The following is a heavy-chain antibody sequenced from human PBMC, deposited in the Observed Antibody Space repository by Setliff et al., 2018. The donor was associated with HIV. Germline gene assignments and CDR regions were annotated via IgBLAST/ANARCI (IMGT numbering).Heavy chain of an antibody. CDR2: IYYSGST. CDR3: ARSIARDYWYFSH. Sequence: TSETLSLTCTVSGGSINSHYWSWIRQPPGKGLEWIGYIYYSGSTNYNPSLKSRVTMSVDTSKNQFSLHLRSVTAADTAVYYCARSIARDYWYFSHWGRGTLVTSPQ. V-gene: IGHV4-59*11. D-gene: IGHD6-6*01. CDR1: GGSINSHY. J-gene: IGHJ2*01.